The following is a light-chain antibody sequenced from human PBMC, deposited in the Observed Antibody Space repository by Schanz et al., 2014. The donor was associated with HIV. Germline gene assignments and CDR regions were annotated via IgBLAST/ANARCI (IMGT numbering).Light chain of an antibody. CDR2: VTH. J-gene: IGLJ2*01. CDR3: GTWDSALSAVV. Sequence: HSVLTQPPLMSAAPGQRVTISCSGSASNIGHNYVSWFQQFPGTTPKLLIYVTHQRPSEIPDRFSGSKTGTSATLAITGLQTGDEADYYCGTWDSALSAVVFGGGTKLTVL. V-gene: IGLV1-51*01. CDR1: ASNIGHNY.